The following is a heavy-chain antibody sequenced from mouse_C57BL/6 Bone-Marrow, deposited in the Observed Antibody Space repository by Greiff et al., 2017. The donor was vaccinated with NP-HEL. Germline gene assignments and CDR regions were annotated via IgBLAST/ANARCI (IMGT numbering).Heavy chain of an antibody. J-gene: IGHJ3*01. V-gene: IGHV14-3*01. CDR1: GFNITNTY. CDR3: APIYYDDDVGFAY. Sequence: VHVKQSVAELVRPGASVKLSCTASGFNITNTYMHWVKQRPEQGLEWIGRIVPANGNTKYAPKFQGKATITADTSSNTAYLQLSSLTSEDTAIYYCAPIYYDDDVGFAYWGQGTLVTVSA. D-gene: IGHD2-4*01. CDR2: IVPANGNT.